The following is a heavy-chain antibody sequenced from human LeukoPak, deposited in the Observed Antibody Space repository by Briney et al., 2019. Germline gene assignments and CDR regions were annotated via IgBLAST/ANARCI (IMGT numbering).Heavy chain of an antibody. J-gene: IGHJ5*02. V-gene: IGHV1-69*04. Sequence: GASVKVSCKASGGTFSSYAISWVRPAPGQGLEWMGRIIPILGIANYAQKFQGRVTITADKSTSTAYMELSSLRSEDTAVYYCARTFVGYCSSTSCYLGGWFDPWGQGTLVTVSS. CDR3: ARTFVGYCSSTSCYLGGWFDP. CDR2: IIPILGIA. D-gene: IGHD2-2*01. CDR1: GGTFSSYA.